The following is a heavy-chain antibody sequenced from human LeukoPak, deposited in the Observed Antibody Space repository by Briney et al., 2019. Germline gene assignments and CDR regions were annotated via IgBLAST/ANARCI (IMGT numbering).Heavy chain of an antibody. D-gene: IGHD3-10*01. V-gene: IGHV1-69*04. Sequence: GSSVKVSCQASGGTFSSYAISWVRQAPGQGLEWMGRIIPIFGIANYAQKFQGRVTITADKSTSTAYMELSSLRSEDTAGYYCARGYYYGAGIYLSMNWLDPWGQGTLVTASS. J-gene: IGHJ5*02. CDR3: ARGYYYGAGIYLSMNWLDP. CDR1: GGTFSSYA. CDR2: IIPIFGIA.